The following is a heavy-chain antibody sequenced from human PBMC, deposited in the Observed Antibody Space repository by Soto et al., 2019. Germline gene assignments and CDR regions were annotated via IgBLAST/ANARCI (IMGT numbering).Heavy chain of an antibody. CDR3: ARLNPIAAAFDY. CDR1: GFTFSSYA. V-gene: IGHV3-64*01. D-gene: IGHD6-13*01. CDR2: ISSNGGST. Sequence: EVQLVESGGGLVQPGGSLRLSCAASGFTFSSYAMHWVGQAPGRGLEYVSAISSNGGSTHYANSVKGRFTISRDNSKNTLYLQMGSLRAEDMAVYYCARLNPIAAAFDYWGQGTLVTVSS. J-gene: IGHJ4*02.